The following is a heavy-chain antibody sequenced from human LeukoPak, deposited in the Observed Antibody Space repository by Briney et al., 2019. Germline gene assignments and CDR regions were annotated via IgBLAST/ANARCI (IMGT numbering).Heavy chain of an antibody. D-gene: IGHD2-2*01. J-gene: IGHJ5*02. Sequence: SETLSLTCTVSGGSISSYDWSWIRQPPGKGLGWIGYIYYSGSTNYNPSLKSRVTISVDTSKNQFSLKLSSVTAADTAVYYCARDLWCSSTSCSAWGQGTLVTVSS. CDR1: GGSISSYD. V-gene: IGHV4-59*01. CDR2: IYYSGST. CDR3: ARDLWCSSTSCSA.